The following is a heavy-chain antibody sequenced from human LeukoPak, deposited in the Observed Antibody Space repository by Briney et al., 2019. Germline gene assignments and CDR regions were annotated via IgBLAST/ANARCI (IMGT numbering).Heavy chain of an antibody. CDR1: GFTFSDYY. J-gene: IGHJ4*02. CDR3: ARSYSSSARGYFDY. V-gene: IGHV3-11*04. D-gene: IGHD6-6*01. CDR2: ISSSGSTI. Sequence: GGSLRLSCAASGFTFSDYYMSWIRQAPGKGLEWVSYISSSGSTIYYADSVKGRFTISRDNAKNSLYLQMNSLRAGDTAVYYCARSYSSSARGYFDYWGQGTLVTVSS.